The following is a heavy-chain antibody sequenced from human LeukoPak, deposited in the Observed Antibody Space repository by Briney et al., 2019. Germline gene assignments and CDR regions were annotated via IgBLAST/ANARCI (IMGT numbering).Heavy chain of an antibody. J-gene: IGHJ6*02. CDR3: ARGDCSGGSCASMDV. V-gene: IGHV3-13*04. CDR2: INPAGDT. Sequence: VGSLRLSCAASGFTFSTYDMHWVRQATGKGLEWVSGINPAGDTYYPGSVKGRFTISREDAKNSFYIQMNSLRAGDTAVYFCARGDCSGGSCASMDVWGQGTTVTVSS. CDR1: GFTFSTYD. D-gene: IGHD2-15*01.